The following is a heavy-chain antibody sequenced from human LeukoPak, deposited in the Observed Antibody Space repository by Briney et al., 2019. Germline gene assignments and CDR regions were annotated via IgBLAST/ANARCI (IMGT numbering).Heavy chain of an antibody. CDR2: ISHSGST. V-gene: IGHV4-59*01. Sequence: PSETLSLTCTVSGGSISSYYWSWIRQPPGKGLEWTGYISHSGSTNYNPSLKSRVTISVDTSKNQFSLKLSSVTAADTAVYYCARDRSGYSSGIDYWGQGTLVTVSS. CDR1: GGSISSYY. D-gene: IGHD6-25*01. CDR3: ARDRSGYSSGIDY. J-gene: IGHJ4*02.